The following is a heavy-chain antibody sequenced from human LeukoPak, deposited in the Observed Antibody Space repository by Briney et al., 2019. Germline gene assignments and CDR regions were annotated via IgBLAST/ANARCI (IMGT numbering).Heavy chain of an antibody. V-gene: IGHV3-21*01. CDR3: ARSSYSSSWYVDY. D-gene: IGHD6-13*01. CDR1: GFTISSYS. Sequence: PGGSLRLSCVASGFTISSYSMNWVRQAPGKGLEWVSSISSSSSYIYYADSVKGRFTISRDNAKNSLYLQMNSLRAEDTAVYYCARSSYSSSWYVDYWGQGTLVTVSS. CDR2: ISSSSSYI. J-gene: IGHJ4*02.